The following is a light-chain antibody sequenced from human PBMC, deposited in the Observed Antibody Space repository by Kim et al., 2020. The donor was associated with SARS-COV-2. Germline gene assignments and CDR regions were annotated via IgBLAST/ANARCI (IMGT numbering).Light chain of an antibody. V-gene: IGKV2-28*01. CDR2: LAS. Sequence: EQASIACRSRQNRVHSDGYKYLEGHLQKTGQSRQLLIYLASNRTSGVTDRFRGSGSGTDFTLKITRVEPEDAGVYYCMQVVQTPHSFGQGTKLEI. J-gene: IGKJ2*03. CDR3: MQVVQTPHS. CDR1: QNRVHSDGYKY.